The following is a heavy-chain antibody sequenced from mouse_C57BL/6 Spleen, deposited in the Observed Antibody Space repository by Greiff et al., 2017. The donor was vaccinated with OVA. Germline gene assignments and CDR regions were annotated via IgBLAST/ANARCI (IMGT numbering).Heavy chain of an antibody. CDR3: ARGDWDGGFDY. D-gene: IGHD4-1*01. CDR1: GYTFTSYW. CDR2: IHPNSGST. Sequence: QVQLQQPGAELVKPGASVKLSCKASGYTFTSYWMHWVKQRPGQGLEWIGMIHPNSGSTNYNEKFKSKATLTVDKSTSTAYMQVCSLTSEDSAVYYCARGDWDGGFDYWGQGTTLTVSS. V-gene: IGHV1-64*01. J-gene: IGHJ2*01.